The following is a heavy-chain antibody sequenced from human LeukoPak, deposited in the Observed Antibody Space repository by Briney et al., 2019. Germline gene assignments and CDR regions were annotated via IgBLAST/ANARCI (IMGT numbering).Heavy chain of an antibody. CDR1: GGTFGSDA. J-gene: IGHJ5*02. Sequence: ASVKVSCKASGGTFGSDAISWVRQAPGQGLEWMGRINPNSGDTDYAQNFQGRVTMTRDTSISTAYMELTNLRSDDTAVYYCARGYCSGGTCYLVENWFDPWGQGTLVTVSS. V-gene: IGHV1-2*06. CDR3: ARGYCSGGTCYLVENWFDP. D-gene: IGHD2-15*01. CDR2: INPNSGDT.